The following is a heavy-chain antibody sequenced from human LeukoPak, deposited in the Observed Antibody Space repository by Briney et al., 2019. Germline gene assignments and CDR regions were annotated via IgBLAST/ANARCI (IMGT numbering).Heavy chain of an antibody. CDR2: ISISGSTI. D-gene: IGHD3-9*01. J-gene: IGHJ4*02. V-gene: IGHV3-48*03. CDR1: GFTFSSFE. Sequence: GGSLRLSCAASGFTFSSFEMNWVRQAPGKGLEWVSYISISGSTIYYADSVKGRFTISRDNAKNSLYLQMNSLRAEDTAVYYCARSGWYYDILTGFDYWGQGTLVTVSS. CDR3: ARSGWYYDILTGFDY.